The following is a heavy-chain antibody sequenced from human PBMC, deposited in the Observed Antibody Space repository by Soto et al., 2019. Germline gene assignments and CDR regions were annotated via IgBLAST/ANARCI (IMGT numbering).Heavy chain of an antibody. V-gene: IGHV1-46*03. CDR1: GYTYTRYY. CDR2: INPSGGST. J-gene: IGHJ6*02. D-gene: IGHD1-26*01. CDR3: ARVSSRLSGSWEPDYYYYGMDV. Sequence: GASVKGSCKTSGYTYTRYYMRWVRQAPGQGLEWMGIINPSGGSTSYAQKFQGRVTMTRDTSTSTVYMELSSLRSEDTAVYYCARVSSRLSGSWEPDYYYYGMDVWGQGTTVTVSS.